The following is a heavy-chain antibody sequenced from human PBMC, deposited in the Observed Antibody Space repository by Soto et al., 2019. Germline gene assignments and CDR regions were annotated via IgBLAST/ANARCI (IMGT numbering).Heavy chain of an antibody. J-gene: IGHJ6*02. CDR1: ICVA. CDR2: TYYRSKWYN. Sequence: ICVAWESIKKSPSRGLEWLGRTYYRSKWYNDYAVSVKSRITINPDTSKNQFSLQLNSVTPEDTAVYYCARDLEQQLVQGGYDYYYGMDVLGQRTTVTGSS. V-gene: IGHV6-1*01. D-gene: IGHD6-6*01. CDR3: ARDLEQQLVQGGYDYYYGMDV.